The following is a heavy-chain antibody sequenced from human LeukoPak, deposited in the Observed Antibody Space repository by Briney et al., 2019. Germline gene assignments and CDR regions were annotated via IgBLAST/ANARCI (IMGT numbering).Heavy chain of an antibody. D-gene: IGHD6-13*01. CDR3: ARGLYSSSVYTAFDI. V-gene: IGHV4-59*01. CDR2: IYYSGST. CDR1: GGSISTYF. Sequence: SETLSLTCTVSGGSISTYFWNWTRQPPGKGLEWIGYIYYSGSTDYNPSLKSRVTISVDTSNNHFSLRLSSVTAADTAVHYCARGLYSSSVYTAFDIWGQGTMVTVSS. J-gene: IGHJ3*02.